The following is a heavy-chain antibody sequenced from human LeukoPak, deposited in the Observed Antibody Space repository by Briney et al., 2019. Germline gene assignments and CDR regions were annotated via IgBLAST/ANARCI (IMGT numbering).Heavy chain of an antibody. J-gene: IGHJ4*02. CDR1: GFTFSSYA. D-gene: IGHD6-13*01. CDR3: AKSLNPSYSSSWYFDY. CDR2: ISGGGGIT. Sequence: GRSLRLSCAASGFTFSSYAMSWVRQAPGKGLEWVSAISGGGGITYYADSVKGRFTLSRDNSKNTLYLQMNSLRAEDTAVYYCAKSLNPSYSSSWYFDYWGQGTLVTVSS. V-gene: IGHV3-23*01.